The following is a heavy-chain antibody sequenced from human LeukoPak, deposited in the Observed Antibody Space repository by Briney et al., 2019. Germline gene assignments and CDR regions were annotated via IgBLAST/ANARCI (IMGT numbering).Heavy chain of an antibody. CDR2: ISYDGSNK. J-gene: IGHJ4*02. V-gene: IGHV3-30*04. Sequence: PGGSLRLFCAASGFTFSSYAMHWVRQAPGKGLEWVAVISYDGSNKYYADSVEGRFTISRDNSKNTLYLQMNSLRAEDTAVYYCARAPEYCSGGSCPSHYFDYWGQGTLVTVSS. D-gene: IGHD2-15*01. CDR1: GFTFSSYA. CDR3: ARAPEYCSGGSCPSHYFDY.